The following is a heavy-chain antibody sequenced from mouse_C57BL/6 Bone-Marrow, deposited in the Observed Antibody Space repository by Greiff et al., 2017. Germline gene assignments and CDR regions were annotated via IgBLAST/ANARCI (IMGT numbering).Heavy chain of an antibody. Sequence: QVQLQQPGAELVRPGTSVKLSCKASGYTFTSYWMHWVKQRPGQGLEWIGVIDPSDSYTNYNQKFKGKATLTVDTSSSTAYMQLSSLTSEDSAVYDCARPGSSPAWFAYWGQGTLVTVSA. D-gene: IGHD1-1*01. CDR2: IDPSDSYT. J-gene: IGHJ3*01. CDR3: ARPGSSPAWFAY. CDR1: GYTFTSYW. V-gene: IGHV1-59*01.